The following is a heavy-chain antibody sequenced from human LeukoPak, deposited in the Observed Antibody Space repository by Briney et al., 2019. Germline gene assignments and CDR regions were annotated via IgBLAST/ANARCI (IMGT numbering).Heavy chain of an antibody. J-gene: IGHJ4*02. V-gene: IGHV1-8*01. Sequence: PGASVKVSCKASGYTFTTYDLNWVRQATGQGLEWMGWMNPNSGNTGYAQKFQGRVTMTRNISITTACMELSNLTSEDTAVYYCARRIRGAPTDYWGQGTLVTVSS. CDR1: GYTFTTYD. CDR3: ARRIRGAPTDY. D-gene: IGHD3-10*01. CDR2: MNPNSGNT.